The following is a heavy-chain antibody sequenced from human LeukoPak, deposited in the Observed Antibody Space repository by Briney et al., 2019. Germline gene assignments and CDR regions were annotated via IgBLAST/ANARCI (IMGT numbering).Heavy chain of an antibody. Sequence: PGGSLRLSCAASGFTFSSYAMSWVRQAPGKGLEWVSAISGSGGSTYYADSVKGRLTLSRDNSKNTLYLEMNSLRAGDTAVYYSANVPHWNGDYWGQGTLVTVSS. CDR1: GFTFSSYA. D-gene: IGHD1-1*01. V-gene: IGHV3-23*01. CDR2: ISGSGGST. J-gene: IGHJ4*02. CDR3: ANVPHWNGDY.